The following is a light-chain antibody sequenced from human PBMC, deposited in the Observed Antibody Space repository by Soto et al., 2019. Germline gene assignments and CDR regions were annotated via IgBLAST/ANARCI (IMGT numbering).Light chain of an antibody. Sequence: EIVMTQSPATLSVSPGERVTLSCRASQSVGSNLAWYPHKPGQAPRLLIYGVSTRATGIPARFSGSAAGTECIRTISSLQSEDFEVYSCQQYNDWPITFGPGTRLEIK. CDR2: GVS. V-gene: IGKV3-15*01. CDR3: QQYNDWPIT. CDR1: QSVGSN. J-gene: IGKJ5*01.